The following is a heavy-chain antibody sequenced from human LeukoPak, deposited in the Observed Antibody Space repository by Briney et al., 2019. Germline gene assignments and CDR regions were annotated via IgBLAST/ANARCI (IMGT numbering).Heavy chain of an antibody. V-gene: IGHV4-39*07. J-gene: IGHJ6*03. CDR1: GGSIRSSTNN. D-gene: IGHD1-26*01. CDR3: ARTRGSFYYYYYMDV. Sequence: SETLSLTCTVSGGSIRSSTNNWGWVRQPPGKGLEWIGSIHNTGTTYYNPSLKSRVTISVDTSKNQFSLKLSSVTAADTAVYYCARTRGSFYYYYYMDVWGKGTTVTVSS. CDR2: IHNTGTT.